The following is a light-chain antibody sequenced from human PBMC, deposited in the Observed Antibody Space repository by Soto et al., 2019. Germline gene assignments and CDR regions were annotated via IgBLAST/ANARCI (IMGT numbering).Light chain of an antibody. J-gene: IGLJ1*01. CDR2: HVT. V-gene: IGLV2-14*03. CDR3: CSLTTSHTYG. CDR1: SSDIGHYDY. Sequence: QSALTQPASVSGSPGQSITISCTGTSSDIGHYDYVSWYQQHPGKAPKLMIYHVTYRPSGVSNRYSGSKSGNSASLTISGLQADDDADYYCCSLTTSHTYGFGSGTKVTVL.